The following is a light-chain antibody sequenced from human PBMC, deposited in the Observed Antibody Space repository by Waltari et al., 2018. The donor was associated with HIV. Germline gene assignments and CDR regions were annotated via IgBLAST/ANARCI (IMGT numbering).Light chain of an antibody. J-gene: IGLJ3*02. Sequence: NFMLTQPHSVSESPGKPVTISCTRSSGSIASNYGPWYQQRPGSAPTTVIYEDKQRSSGVPDRFSGSIDTSSNSASLTISGLKIEDEADYYCQSYDSSNWVFGGGTKLTVL. CDR3: QSYDSSNWV. V-gene: IGLV6-57*04. CDR2: EDK. CDR1: SGSIASNY.